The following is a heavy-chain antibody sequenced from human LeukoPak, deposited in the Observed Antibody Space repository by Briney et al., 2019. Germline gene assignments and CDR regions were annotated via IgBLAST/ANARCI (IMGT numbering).Heavy chain of an antibody. CDR1: GGSISSYY. Sequence: KPSETLSLTCTVSGGSISSYYWSWIRQPPGKGLEWIGYIYYSGSTNYNPSLKSRVTISVDTSKNQFSLKLSSVTAADTAVYYCARHDGSSWYVAFDYWGQGTLVTVSS. CDR2: IYYSGST. CDR3: ARHDGSSWYVAFDY. D-gene: IGHD6-13*01. J-gene: IGHJ4*02. V-gene: IGHV4-59*01.